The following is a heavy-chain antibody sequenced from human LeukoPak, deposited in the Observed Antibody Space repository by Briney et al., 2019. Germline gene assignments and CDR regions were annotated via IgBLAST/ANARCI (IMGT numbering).Heavy chain of an antibody. CDR1: GGSFSGYY. CDR2: IYYSGST. J-gene: IGHJ6*03. Sequence: PSETLSLTCAVYGGSFSGYYWSWIRQPPGKGPEWIGSIYYSGSTYYNPSLKSRVTISVDTSKNQFSLKLSSVTAADTAVYYCARDSYDFWSGYHTYYYYYMDVWGKGTTVTVSS. D-gene: IGHD3-3*01. V-gene: IGHV4-34*01. CDR3: ARDSYDFWSGYHTYYYYYMDV.